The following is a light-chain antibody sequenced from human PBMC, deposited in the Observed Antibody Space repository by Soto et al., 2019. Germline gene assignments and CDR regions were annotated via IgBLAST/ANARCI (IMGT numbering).Light chain of an antibody. CDR2: GAS. J-gene: IGKJ1*01. V-gene: IGKV3-11*01. CDR3: QQYGTSPWT. CDR1: ESVRTS. Sequence: ETVLTQSPGTLSLSPGERATLSCRASESVRTSLAWYQQKPGQAPSLLIYGASKRATGIPARFSGSGSGTDFTLTISSLEPEDFAVYYCQQYGTSPWTFGQGTKVEIK.